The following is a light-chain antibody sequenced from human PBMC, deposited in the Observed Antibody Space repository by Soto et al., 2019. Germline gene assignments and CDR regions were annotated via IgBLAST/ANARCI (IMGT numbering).Light chain of an antibody. CDR1: QSVRSN. J-gene: IGKJ1*01. Sequence: EKVMTQSPATLSVSPGERATLSCRASQSVRSNLAWYQQKPGQPPRLLIYDASTRATGIPSRFSGSGSGTEFTLTISSLKSEDFAVYYCQQYNSYSEAFGQGTKVDIK. V-gene: IGKV3-15*01. CDR3: QQYNSYSEA. CDR2: DAS.